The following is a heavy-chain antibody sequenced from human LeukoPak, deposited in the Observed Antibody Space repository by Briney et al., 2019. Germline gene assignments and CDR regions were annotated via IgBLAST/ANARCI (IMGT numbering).Heavy chain of an antibody. V-gene: IGHV3-15*01. CDR3: TTELDVRPNHY. D-gene: IGHD1-14*01. Sequence: PGGSLRLSCAASGFTFSNAWMSWVRQAPGKGLEWVGRIKSKTDGGTTDYAAPVKGRFTISRDDSKNTPYLQMNSLKSEDTAVYYCTTELDVRPNHYWGQGTLVTVSS. CDR1: GFTFSNAW. J-gene: IGHJ4*02. CDR2: IKSKTDGGTT.